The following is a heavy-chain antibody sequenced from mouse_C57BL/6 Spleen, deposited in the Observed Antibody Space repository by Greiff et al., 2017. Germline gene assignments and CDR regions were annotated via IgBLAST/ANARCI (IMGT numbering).Heavy chain of an antibody. CDR2: ISDGGSYT. V-gene: IGHV5-4*03. Sequence: EVMLVESGGGLVKPGGSLKLSCAASGFTFSSYAMSWVRQTPEKRLEWVATISDGGSYTYYPDNVKGRFTISRDNAKNNLYLQMSHLKSEDTAMYYCARMGGLLWYSMDYWGQGTSVTVSS. D-gene: IGHD2-1*01. J-gene: IGHJ4*01. CDR1: GFTFSSYA. CDR3: ARMGGLLWYSMDY.